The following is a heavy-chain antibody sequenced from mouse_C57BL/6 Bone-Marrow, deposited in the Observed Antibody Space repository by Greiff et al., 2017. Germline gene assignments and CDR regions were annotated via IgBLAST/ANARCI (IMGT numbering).Heavy chain of an antibody. CDR1: GYTFTSYW. CDR2: IYPGSGST. CDR3: ARSYSNLYYFDY. D-gene: IGHD2-5*01. J-gene: IGHJ2*01. Sequence: VQLQQPGAELVKPGASVKMSCKASGYTFTSYWITWVKQRPGQGLEWIGDIYPGSGSTNYNEKFKSKATLTVDTSSSTAYMQLSSLTSEDSAVYYCARSYSNLYYFDYWGQGTTLTVSS. V-gene: IGHV1-55*01.